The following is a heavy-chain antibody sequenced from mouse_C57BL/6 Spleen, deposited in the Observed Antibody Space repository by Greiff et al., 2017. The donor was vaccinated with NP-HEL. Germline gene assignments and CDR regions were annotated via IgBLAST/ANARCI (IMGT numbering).Heavy chain of an antibody. CDR2: ISSGGDYI. V-gene: IGHV5-9-1*02. Sequence: EVKVVESGEGLVKPGGSLKLSCAASGFTFSSYAMSWVRQTPEKRLEWVAYISSGGDYIYYADTVKGRFTISRDNARNTLYLQMSSLKSEDTAMYYCTRDPIYYYGSSYDAMDYWGQGTSVTVSS. J-gene: IGHJ4*01. CDR3: TRDPIYYYGSSYDAMDY. D-gene: IGHD1-1*01. CDR1: GFTFSSYA.